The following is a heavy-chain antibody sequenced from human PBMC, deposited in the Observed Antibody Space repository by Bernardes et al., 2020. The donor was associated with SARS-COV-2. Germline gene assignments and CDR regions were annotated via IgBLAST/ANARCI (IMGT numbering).Heavy chain of an antibody. CDR1: GFTLHSTA. V-gene: IGHV3-23*01. Sequence: VGSLLLSCAASGFTLHSTAMTWVRQAPGPGLAWVSVISNNGDNTKYADSVKGRFTISRDNSKNTLHLQMNSLRAEDTAVYYCAKGRQYDIVTGFLEPFYYYYGMDVWGQGTTVTVSS. J-gene: IGHJ6*02. CDR2: ISNNGDNT. CDR3: AKGRQYDIVTGFLEPFYYYYGMDV. D-gene: IGHD3-9*01.